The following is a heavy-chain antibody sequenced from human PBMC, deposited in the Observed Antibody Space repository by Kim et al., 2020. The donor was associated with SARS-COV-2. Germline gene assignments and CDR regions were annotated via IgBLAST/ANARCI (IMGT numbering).Heavy chain of an antibody. J-gene: IGHJ2*01. V-gene: IGHV3-33*01. CDR1: GFTFSSYG. D-gene: IGHD5-18*01. Sequence: GGSLRLSCAASGFTFSSYGMHWVRQAPGKGLEWVAVIWYDGSNKYYADSVKGRFTISRDNSKNTLYLQMNSLRAEDTAVYYCARDGGIQLWWLYWYFDLWGRGTLVTVSS. CDR2: IWYDGSNK. CDR3: ARDGGIQLWWLYWYFDL.